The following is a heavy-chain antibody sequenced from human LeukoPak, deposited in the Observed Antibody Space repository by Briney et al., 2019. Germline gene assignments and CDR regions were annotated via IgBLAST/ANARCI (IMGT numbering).Heavy chain of an antibody. CDR2: IYYSGST. Sequence: SETLSLTCTVSGGSISSYYWSWIRQPPGKGLEWIGYIYYSGSTNYNPSLKRRVNISVDTSKNQFSLKLSSVTAADTAVYYCASTGYSYGFDYWGQGTLVTVSS. D-gene: IGHD5-18*01. V-gene: IGHV4-59*01. J-gene: IGHJ4*02. CDR1: GGSISSYY. CDR3: ASTGYSYGFDY.